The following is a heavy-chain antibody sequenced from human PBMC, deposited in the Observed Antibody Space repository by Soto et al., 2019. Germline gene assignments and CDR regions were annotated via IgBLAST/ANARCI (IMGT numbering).Heavy chain of an antibody. CDR3: AKGRWELGY. D-gene: IGHD1-26*01. J-gene: IGHJ4*02. Sequence: TGGSLRLSWAASGFNFSSYAMSWVRQAPGKGLEWVSAISGSGGSTYYADSVKGRFTISRDNSKNTLYLQMNSLRAEDTAVYYCAKGRWELGYWGQGTLVTVSS. CDR2: ISGSGGST. CDR1: GFNFSSYA. V-gene: IGHV3-23*01.